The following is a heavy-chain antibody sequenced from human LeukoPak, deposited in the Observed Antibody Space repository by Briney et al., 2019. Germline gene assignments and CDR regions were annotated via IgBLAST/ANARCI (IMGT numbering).Heavy chain of an antibody. J-gene: IGHJ6*02. CDR3: AKDGQKYYYYGMDV. Sequence: GGSLRLSCAASGFTFSTYWMTWVRQAPGKGLEWVAVISYDGINKYYAESVKGRFTISRDNSKNTLYLQMNSLRAEDTAVYYCAKDGQKYYYYGMDVWGQGTTATVSS. V-gene: IGHV3-30*18. CDR2: ISYDGINK. CDR1: GFTFSTYW.